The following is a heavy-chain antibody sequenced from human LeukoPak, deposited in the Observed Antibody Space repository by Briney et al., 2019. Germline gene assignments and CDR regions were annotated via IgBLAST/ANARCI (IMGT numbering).Heavy chain of an antibody. Sequence: ASVKVSCKASGYTFTSYGITWVRQAPGQGLEWMGWISGYNGNTNYAQKLQGRVTMTTDTSTSTAYMELRSLRSDDTAVYYCAGLGRSSGWYYFDYWGQGTLVTVSS. J-gene: IGHJ4*02. CDR2: ISGYNGNT. D-gene: IGHD6-19*01. CDR3: AGLGRSSGWYYFDY. V-gene: IGHV1-18*01. CDR1: GYTFTSYG.